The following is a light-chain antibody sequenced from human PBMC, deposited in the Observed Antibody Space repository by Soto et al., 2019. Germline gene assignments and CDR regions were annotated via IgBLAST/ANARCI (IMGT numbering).Light chain of an antibody. CDR2: WAS. J-gene: IGKJ1*01. CDR1: QSLLYSSNNKNY. Sequence: DIVMTQSPDSLAVSLGERATINCKSSQSLLYSSNNKNYLTWYQQKPGQPPKMIIYWASSRKSGVPDRFSGSGSGTDFTLTISSLQAEDGAVYYCQQYYSHPPTFGQGTKVEVK. V-gene: IGKV4-1*01. CDR3: QQYYSHPPT.